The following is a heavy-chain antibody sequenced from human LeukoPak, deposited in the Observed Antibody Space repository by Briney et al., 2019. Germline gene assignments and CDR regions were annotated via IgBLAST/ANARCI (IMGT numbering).Heavy chain of an antibody. D-gene: IGHD1-26*01. Sequence: ASVKVSCKASGYTFTSYYMHWVRQAPGQGLEWMGIINPSGGSTSYAQKFQGRVTMTRDMSTSTVYMELSSLRSEDTAVYYCASGKVGATDYYYMDVWGKGTTVTVSS. J-gene: IGHJ6*03. CDR3: ASGKVGATDYYYMDV. V-gene: IGHV1-46*01. CDR2: INPSGGST. CDR1: GYTFTSYY.